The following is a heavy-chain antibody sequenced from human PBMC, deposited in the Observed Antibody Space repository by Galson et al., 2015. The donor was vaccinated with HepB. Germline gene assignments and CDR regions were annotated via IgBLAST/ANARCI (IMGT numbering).Heavy chain of an antibody. V-gene: IGHV3-64D*06. D-gene: IGHD1-26*01. J-gene: IGHJ4*02. CDR2: VSSKGGST. CDR3: VKGSNPPDN. CDR1: GFTFSNYA. Sequence: SLRLSCAASGFTFSNYAMHWVRQAPGKGLEYVSAVSSKGGSTYYADSVRGRFTISRDNSKNTLYLQLSSLRVEDTAVYYCVKGSNPPDNWGQGTLVTVSS.